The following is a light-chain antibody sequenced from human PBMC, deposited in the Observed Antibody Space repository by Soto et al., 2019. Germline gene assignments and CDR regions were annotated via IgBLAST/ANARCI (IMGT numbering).Light chain of an antibody. CDR3: QQYTISPPIT. V-gene: IGKV3-20*01. Sequence: EIVLTQSPGTLSLSPGERATLSCRASQSVNNNFLAWYQQKPGQAPRLLIYDASSRATGIPDRFSGSGSGTEFTLTIRRLEPEDFAVYYCQQYTISPPITFGQGTRREIK. CDR1: QSVNNNF. CDR2: DAS. J-gene: IGKJ5*01.